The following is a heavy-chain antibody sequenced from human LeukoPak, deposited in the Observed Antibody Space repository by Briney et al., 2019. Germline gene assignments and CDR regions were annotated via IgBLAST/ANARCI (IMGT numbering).Heavy chain of an antibody. V-gene: IGHV1-2*02. Sequence: GASVKVSCKASGYTFTGYYMHWVRQAPGQGLEWMGWINPNSGGTNYAQKFQGRVTMTRDTSISTAYMELSRLRSDDTAVYYCARALPQQLVPQSYYYGMDVWGQGTTVTVSS. CDR1: GYTFTGYY. CDR2: INPNSGGT. J-gene: IGHJ6*02. CDR3: ARALPQQLVPQSYYYGMDV. D-gene: IGHD6-13*01.